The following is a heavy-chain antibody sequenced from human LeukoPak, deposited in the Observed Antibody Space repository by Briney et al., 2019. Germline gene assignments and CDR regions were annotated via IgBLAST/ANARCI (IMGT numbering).Heavy chain of an antibody. CDR3: AKVRRYGSGRDNWFDP. Sequence: GGSLRLSCAASGFTFSSYSMNWVRQAPGKGLEWVAFIRYDGSNKYYADSVKGRFTISRDNSKNTLYLQMNSLRAEDTAVYYCAKVRRYGSGRDNWFDPWGQGTLVTVSS. D-gene: IGHD3-10*01. CDR2: IRYDGSNK. J-gene: IGHJ5*02. V-gene: IGHV3-30*02. CDR1: GFTFSSYS.